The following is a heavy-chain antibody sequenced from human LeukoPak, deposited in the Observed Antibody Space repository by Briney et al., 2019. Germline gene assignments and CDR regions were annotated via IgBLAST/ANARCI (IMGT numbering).Heavy chain of an antibody. D-gene: IGHD1-26*01. CDR1: GYTFTSYD. CDR3: AGDASIVGATVNYYYYYMDV. V-gene: IGHV1-8*03. J-gene: IGHJ6*03. CDR2: MNPNSGNT. Sequence: ASVKVSCKASGYTFTSYDINWVRQATGQGLEWMGWMNPNSGNTGYAQKFQGRVTITRNTSISTAYMELSSLRSEDTAVYYCAGDASIVGATVNYYYYYMDVWGKGTTVTVSS.